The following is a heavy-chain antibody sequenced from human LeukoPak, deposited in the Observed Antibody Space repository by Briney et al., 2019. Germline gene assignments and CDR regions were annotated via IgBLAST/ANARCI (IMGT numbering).Heavy chain of an antibody. D-gene: IGHD1-26*01. Sequence: GGSVRLSCAGSGFTFSSYWRNWVGQAPGKGLEGVAKIKQDGREKYYVDSVKGRFTISRDNAKKSLYLQMNSLRPEDTAMYYCARDLGFGGRSVDAFDLWGQGTMVTVSS. CDR1: GFTFSSYW. V-gene: IGHV3-7*01. J-gene: IGHJ3*01. CDR3: ARDLGFGGRSVDAFDL. CDR2: IKQDGREK.